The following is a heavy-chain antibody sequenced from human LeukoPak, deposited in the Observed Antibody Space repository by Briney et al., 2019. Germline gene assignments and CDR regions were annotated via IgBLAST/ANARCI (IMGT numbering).Heavy chain of an antibody. CDR2: IYHSGST. Sequence: PSQTLSLTCTVSGGSISSGGYYWSWIRQPPGKGLEWIGYIYHSGSTYYNPSLKSRVTISVDRSKNQFSLKLSSVTAADTAVYYCARAPVLLWFGELFPDAFDIWGQGTMVTVSS. V-gene: IGHV4-30-2*01. CDR1: GGSISSGGYY. D-gene: IGHD3-10*01. CDR3: ARAPVLLWFGELFPDAFDI. J-gene: IGHJ3*02.